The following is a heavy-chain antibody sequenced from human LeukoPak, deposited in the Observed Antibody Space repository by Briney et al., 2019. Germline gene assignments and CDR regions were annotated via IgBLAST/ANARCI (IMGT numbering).Heavy chain of an antibody. CDR3: SGRGYSNGYCYYMDV. J-gene: IGHJ6*03. CDR2: INANTGNP. D-gene: IGHD5-18*01. V-gene: IGHV7-4-1*02. CDR1: GYTFTSYA. Sequence: ASVRVSCKASGYTFTSYAMNWVRQAPGQGLEWVGCINANTGNPTYAQSLTGRFAFSLDTSVSTPYLQISSLKAEDTEVYYCSGRGYSNGYCYYMDVWGKGTTVTVSS.